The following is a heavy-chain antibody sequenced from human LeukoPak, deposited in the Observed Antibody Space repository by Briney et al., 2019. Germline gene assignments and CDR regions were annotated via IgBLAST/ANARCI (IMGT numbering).Heavy chain of an antibody. Sequence: SVKVSCKASGGTFSSYAISWVRQAPGQGLEWMGGIIPIFGTANYAQKFQGRVTITADESTSTAYMELSSLRSEDTAVYYCAVDAYSGGHLGNWFDPWGQGTLVTVSS. J-gene: IGHJ5*02. D-gene: IGHD2-15*01. CDR3: AVDAYSGGHLGNWFDP. V-gene: IGHV1-69*13. CDR2: IIPIFGTA. CDR1: GGTFSSYA.